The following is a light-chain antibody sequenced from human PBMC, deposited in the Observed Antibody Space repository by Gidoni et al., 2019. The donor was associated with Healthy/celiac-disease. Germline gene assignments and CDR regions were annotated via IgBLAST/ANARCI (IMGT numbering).Light chain of an antibody. V-gene: IGKV1-39*01. Sequence: IQMTQSPSSLSASVGDRVTITCRASQSISSYLNWYQQKPGKAPKLLIYAASSLQSGVPSRFSGSGSGTDFTLTISSLQPEDFATYYCQQSYSTLWTFXQXTKVXIK. CDR1: QSISSY. CDR2: AAS. J-gene: IGKJ1*01. CDR3: QQSYSTLWT.